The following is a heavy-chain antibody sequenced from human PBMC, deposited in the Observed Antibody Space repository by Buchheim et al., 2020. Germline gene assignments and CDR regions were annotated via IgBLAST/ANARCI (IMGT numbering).Heavy chain of an antibody. V-gene: IGHV3-11*01. D-gene: IGHD2-21*01. CDR3: ARFVPSYWYFDL. CDR2: ISRSGSTT. J-gene: IGHJ2*01. CDR1: GFTSSDSF. Sequence: QVQLVESGGGLVKPGGSLRLSCAASGFTSSDSFITWIRQAPGKGLELVSYISRSGSTTYYADSVKGRFTISRDNAKHSLYLQMGSLRAEDTALYYCARFVPSYWYFDLWGRGTL.